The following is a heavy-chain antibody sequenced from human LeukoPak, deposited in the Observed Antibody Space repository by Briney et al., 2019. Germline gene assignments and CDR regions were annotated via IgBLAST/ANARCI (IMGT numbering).Heavy chain of an antibody. J-gene: IGHJ4*02. V-gene: IGHV5-51*01. CDR1: GYSFTSYW. CDR3: ARRYGCSSTSCYTSALDY. D-gene: IGHD2-2*02. Sequence: GESLKISCKGSGYSFTSYWIGWVRQMPGKGLEWMGIIYPGDSDTRYSPSFQGQVTISADKSISTAYLQWSSLKASDTAMYYCARRYGCSSTSCYTSALDYWAREPWSPSPQ. CDR2: IYPGDSDT.